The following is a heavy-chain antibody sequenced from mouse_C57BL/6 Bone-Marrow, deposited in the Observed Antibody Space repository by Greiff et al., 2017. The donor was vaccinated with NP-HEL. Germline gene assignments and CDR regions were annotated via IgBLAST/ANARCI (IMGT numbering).Heavy chain of an antibody. J-gene: IGHJ2*01. CDR3: ARSGDSNLFDY. CDR1: GYTFTSYW. Sequence: QVQLQQPGAELVRPGSSVKLSCKASGYTFTSYWMHWVKQRPIQGLEWIGNIDPSDSETHYNQKFKDKATLTVDKSSSTAYMQLSSLTSEYSAVYYCARSGDSNLFDYWGQGTTLTVSS. V-gene: IGHV1-52*01. CDR2: IDPSDSET. D-gene: IGHD2-5*01.